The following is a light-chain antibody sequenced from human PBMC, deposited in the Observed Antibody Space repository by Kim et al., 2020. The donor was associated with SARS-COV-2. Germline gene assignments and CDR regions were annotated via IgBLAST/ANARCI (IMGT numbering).Light chain of an antibody. CDR2: GAS. CDR1: QSVSSSY. J-gene: IGKJ1*01. V-gene: IGKV3-20*01. Sequence: PGKNATLSCRASQSVSSSYVAWYQQKPGQAPRLLIYGASSRATGIPDRFSGSGSGTDFTLTISRLEPEDFAVYYCQQYGSSPWTFGQGTKVDIK. CDR3: QQYGSSPWT.